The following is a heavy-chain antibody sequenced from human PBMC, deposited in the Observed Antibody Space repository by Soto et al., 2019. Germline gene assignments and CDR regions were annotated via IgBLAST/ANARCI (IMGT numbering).Heavy chain of an antibody. D-gene: IGHD3-10*01. V-gene: IGHV4-4*02. CDR3: ARLVYDTRLNYMYFDF. CDR2: IFHDGTA. Sequence: SETLSLTCAVSDVSISSGNWWTWVRQSPQRGLEYIGEIFHDGTANYYPSFERRVAISVDTSKNQFSLKLTSVTAADTAIYFCARLVYDTRLNYMYFDFWGQGTLVTVSS. J-gene: IGHJ4*02. CDR1: DVSISSGNW.